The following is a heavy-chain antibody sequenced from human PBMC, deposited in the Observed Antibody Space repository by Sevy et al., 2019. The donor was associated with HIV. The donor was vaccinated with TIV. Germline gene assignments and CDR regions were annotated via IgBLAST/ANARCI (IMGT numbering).Heavy chain of an antibody. Sequence: GGSLRLSCVASGFPLRTYDMHWIRQAPGKRLEWVAHISSDGTNKKYADSVKGRFTISRDNSKNTLYLQMNSPRVEDTAMYYCAKEGYYYDSRGHDWFDPWGQGTLVTVSS. CDR3: AKEGYYYDSRGHDWFDP. J-gene: IGHJ5*02. V-gene: IGHV3-30*18. CDR2: ISSDGTNK. D-gene: IGHD3-22*01. CDR1: GFPLRTYD.